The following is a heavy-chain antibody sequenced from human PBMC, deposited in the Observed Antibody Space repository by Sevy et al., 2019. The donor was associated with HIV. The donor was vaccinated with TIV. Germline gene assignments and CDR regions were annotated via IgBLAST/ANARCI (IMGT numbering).Heavy chain of an antibody. CDR3: ARGRLTRIGFDY. Sequence: ASVKVSCKASGYTFSSYDINWVRQATGQGLEWMGWMSPNSDNTGYGQKFQGRVTMTRNTSISTAYMELSSLRSEDTAVYYCARGRLTRIGFDYWGQGTLVTVSS. CDR1: GYTFSSYD. D-gene: IGHD4-4*01. V-gene: IGHV1-8*01. J-gene: IGHJ4*02. CDR2: MSPNSDNT.